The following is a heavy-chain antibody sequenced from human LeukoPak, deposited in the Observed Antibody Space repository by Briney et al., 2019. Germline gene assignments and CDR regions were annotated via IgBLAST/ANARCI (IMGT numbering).Heavy chain of an antibody. CDR2: ITSSSRYI. CDR1: GFTFSSYA. J-gene: IGHJ4*02. V-gene: IGHV3-21*01. CDR3: ARDSLFYYFDY. Sequence: GGSLRLSCAASGFTFSSYAMSWVRQAPGKGLEWVSPITSSSRYIKYSDSVKGRFTISRNNARSSLYLQMNSLRAEDTAVYYCARDSLFYYFDYWGQGTLVTVSS.